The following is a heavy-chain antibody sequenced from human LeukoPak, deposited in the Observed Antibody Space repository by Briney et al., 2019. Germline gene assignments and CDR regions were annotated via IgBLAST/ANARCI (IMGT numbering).Heavy chain of an antibody. D-gene: IGHD3-9*01. CDR1: GFTFDDYG. Sequence: PPGGCLRLSCAASGFTFDDYGMSWVRQAPGKGLEWVSGINWNGGRTGYADSVKGRFTISRDNAKNSLYLQMNSLRAEDMALYYCARVGTYYDILAGYYSTYFDYWGQGTLVTVSS. CDR2: INWNGGRT. CDR3: ARVGTYYDILAGYYSTYFDY. V-gene: IGHV3-20*04. J-gene: IGHJ4*02.